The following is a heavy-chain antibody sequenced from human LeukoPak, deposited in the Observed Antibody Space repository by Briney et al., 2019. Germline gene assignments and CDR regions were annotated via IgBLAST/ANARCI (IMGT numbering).Heavy chain of an antibody. CDR3: ARDKADHSSGWYGGIGY. Sequence: PGGSLRHSCGASGFPHDDYTMHGPPQAPGKALEGVSHLSWDGGSTYYADSVKGRFTISRDNAKNSLYLQMNSLRAEDTAVYYCARDKADHSSGWYGGIGYWGQGTLVTVSS. CDR2: LSWDGGST. D-gene: IGHD6-19*01. J-gene: IGHJ4*02. V-gene: IGHV3-43*01. CDR1: GFPHDDYT.